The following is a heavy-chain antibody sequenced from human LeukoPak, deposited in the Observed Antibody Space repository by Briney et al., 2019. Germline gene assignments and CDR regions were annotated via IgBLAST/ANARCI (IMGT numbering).Heavy chain of an antibody. Sequence: GGSLRLSCAASGFTFSSYSMNWVRQAPGKGLEWVSSISSSSSYIYYADSVKGRFTISRDNAKNSLYLQMNSLRAEDTAVHYCARDWGYYYYYGMDVWGQGTTVTVSS. CDR1: GFTFSSYS. CDR2: ISSSSSYI. D-gene: IGHD3-16*01. V-gene: IGHV3-21*01. CDR3: ARDWGYYYYYGMDV. J-gene: IGHJ6*02.